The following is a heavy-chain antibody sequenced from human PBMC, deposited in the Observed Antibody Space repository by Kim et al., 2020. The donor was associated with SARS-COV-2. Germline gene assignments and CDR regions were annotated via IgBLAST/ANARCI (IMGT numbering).Heavy chain of an antibody. CDR2: IRYDGGST. CDR3: AKDRHSGIFGMDV. D-gene: IGHD3-10*01. J-gene: IGHJ6*02. Sequence: GGSLRLSCAASGFTFDNYTMHWVRQAPGKGLEWVSLIRYDGGSTYYADSVKGRFTISRDNSKNSLYLQMNSLRTEDTALYYCAKDRHSGIFGMDVWGQGTTVTVSS. V-gene: IGHV3-43*01. CDR1: GFTFDNYT.